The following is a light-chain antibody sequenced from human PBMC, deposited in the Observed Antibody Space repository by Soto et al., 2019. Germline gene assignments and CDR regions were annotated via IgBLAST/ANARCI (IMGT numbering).Light chain of an antibody. CDR2: GHS. J-gene: IGLJ2*01. V-gene: IGLV1-40*01. CDR1: SANIGAGYD. Sequence: QSVLTKPPSVSGAPGQRVTISCTGSSANIGAGYDVHWYQQLPGTAPKLLIYGHSNRPSGVPDRFSGSKSGTSASLAITGLQAEDEADYYCQSYDSSLSGVVFGGGTKLTVL. CDR3: QSYDSSLSGVV.